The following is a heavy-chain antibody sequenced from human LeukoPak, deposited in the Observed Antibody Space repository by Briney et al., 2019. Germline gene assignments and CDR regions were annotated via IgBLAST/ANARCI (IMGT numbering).Heavy chain of an antibody. V-gene: IGHV3-23*01. Sequence: GGSLRLSCAASGFTFSIYAMSWVRQAPGKGLEWVSTVSGSGHSTFYADSVKGRFTISRDNSKNTLYLQMNSLRAEDTAVYYCARATGRGYSYGSPDYWGQGTLVTVSS. CDR2: VSGSGHST. J-gene: IGHJ4*02. D-gene: IGHD5-18*01. CDR1: GFTFSIYA. CDR3: ARATGRGYSYGSPDY.